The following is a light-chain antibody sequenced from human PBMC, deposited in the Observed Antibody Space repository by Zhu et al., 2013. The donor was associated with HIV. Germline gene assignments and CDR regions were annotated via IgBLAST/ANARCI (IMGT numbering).Light chain of an antibody. CDR3: QQYQNWPPWS. CDR2: GAS. CDR1: QSVSSN. Sequence: EIVMTQSPATLSVSPGERATLSCRASQSVSSNLAWYQQKPGQAPRLLIYGASTRATGIPARFSGSGSGTEFTLTISSLQSEDFAVYYCQQYQNWPPWSFGQGTKVEIK. J-gene: IGKJ1*01. V-gene: IGKV3-15*01.